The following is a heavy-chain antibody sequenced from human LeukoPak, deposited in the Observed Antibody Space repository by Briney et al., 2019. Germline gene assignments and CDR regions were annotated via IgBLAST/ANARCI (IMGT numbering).Heavy chain of an antibody. CDR3: AKGGVRVADAFDI. Sequence: GGSLRLSCAASRFTFSSYAMSWVRQAPGKGLEWVSAISGSGGSTYYADSVKGRFTISRDNSKSTLYLQMNSLRAEDTAVYYCAKGGVRVADAFDIWGQGTMVTVSS. J-gene: IGHJ3*02. CDR1: RFTFSSYA. V-gene: IGHV3-23*01. CDR2: ISGSGGST. D-gene: IGHD3-10*01.